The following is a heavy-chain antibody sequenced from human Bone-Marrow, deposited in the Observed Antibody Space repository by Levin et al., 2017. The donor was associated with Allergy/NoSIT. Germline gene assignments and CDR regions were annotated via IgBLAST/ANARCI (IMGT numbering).Heavy chain of an antibody. CDR2: VFHSGST. J-gene: IGHJ4*02. CDR3: ARGAYCNGNNCSGPLLDY. CDR1: GAPLSSYY. V-gene: IGHV4-59*01. D-gene: IGHD1-20*01. Sequence: SETLSLTCSVSGAPLSSYYWSWIRQPPGKKLEWIGYVFHSGSTNYKPSLRGRVAMSMDAPKNQFSLRLTSVTVADTAVYFCARGAYCNGNNCSGPLLDYWGRGTLVTVSS.